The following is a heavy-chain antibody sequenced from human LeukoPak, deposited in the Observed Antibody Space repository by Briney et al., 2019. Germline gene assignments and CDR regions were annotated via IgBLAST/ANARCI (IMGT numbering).Heavy chain of an antibody. CDR2: IIPIFGTA. D-gene: IGHD1-26*01. Sequence: SVNVSCKASGGTFSSYAISWVRQAPGQGLEWMGGIIPIFGTANYAQKFQGRVTITADESTSTAYMELSSLRSEDTAVYYCARVRELLYAFDIWGQGTMVTVSS. CDR1: GGTFSSYA. J-gene: IGHJ3*02. V-gene: IGHV1-69*01. CDR3: ARVRELLYAFDI.